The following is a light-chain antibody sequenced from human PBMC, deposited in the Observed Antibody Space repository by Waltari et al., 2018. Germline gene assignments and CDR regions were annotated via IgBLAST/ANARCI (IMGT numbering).Light chain of an antibody. CDR1: KLGDKY. Sequence: SYELTQPPSVSVSPGQTATITCSGDKLGDKYACWYQQKPGQSPMLVIYQDKQRPSGIPERFSSSNSGNTATLTTSGTQALDEADYYCQARDSGTAYVFGTGTRVTVL. V-gene: IGLV3-1*01. CDR3: QARDSGTAYV. J-gene: IGLJ1*01. CDR2: QDK.